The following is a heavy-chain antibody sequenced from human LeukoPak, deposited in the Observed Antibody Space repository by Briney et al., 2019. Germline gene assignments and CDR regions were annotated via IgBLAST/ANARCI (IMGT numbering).Heavy chain of an antibody. D-gene: IGHD3-16*01. Sequence: GGSLRLSCAASGFTFSSYEMNWVRQAPGKGLEWVSYISSSGSTIYYADSVKGRFTISRDNAKNSLYLQMNSLRAEDTAVYYCARDYDYVWGSYNHDAFEIWGQGTMVTVSS. J-gene: IGHJ3*02. CDR3: ARDYDYVWGSYNHDAFEI. CDR1: GFTFSSYE. V-gene: IGHV3-48*03. CDR2: ISSSGSTI.